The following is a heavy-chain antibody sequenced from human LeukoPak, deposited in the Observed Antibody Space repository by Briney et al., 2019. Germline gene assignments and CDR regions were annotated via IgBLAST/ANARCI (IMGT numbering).Heavy chain of an antibody. CDR2: LNWNGGST. D-gene: IGHD3-10*01. CDR1: GSKFDDYG. Sequence: GGSLRLSCAASGSKFDDYGMSWVRQAPGKGLEWVSGLNWNGGSTGYADSVKGRFIISRDNAKGSLDLQMNSLRAEDTALYYCARDSPYYYGSGNFDAFDIRGQGTMVTVSS. J-gene: IGHJ3*02. CDR3: ARDSPYYYGSGNFDAFDI. V-gene: IGHV3-20*04.